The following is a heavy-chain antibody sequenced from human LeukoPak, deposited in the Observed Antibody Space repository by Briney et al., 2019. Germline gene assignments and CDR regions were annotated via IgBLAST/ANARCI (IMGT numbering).Heavy chain of an antibody. D-gene: IGHD3-3*01. CDR3: VAIFGVVTPKYYFDY. CDR2: INPSGGST. V-gene: IGHV1-46*01. Sequence: ASVKVSCKASGYTFTSYYMHWVRQAPGQGLEWMGIINPSGGSTSYAQKFQGRVTMTRDTSTSTVYMELSSRRSEDTAVYYCVAIFGVVTPKYYFDYWGQGTLVTVSS. J-gene: IGHJ4*02. CDR1: GYTFTSYY.